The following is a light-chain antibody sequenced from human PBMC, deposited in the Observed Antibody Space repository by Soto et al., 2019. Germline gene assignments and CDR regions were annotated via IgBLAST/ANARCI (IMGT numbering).Light chain of an antibody. J-gene: IGKJ1*01. Sequence: EIVLTQSPRTLSLFPGERATLSCRASQSVRSAYLAWYQQKPGQAPRLLIYGASSRATGIPDRFSGSGSGTDVTLTIRRLEPEDFAGYYSQQYGGAPQTFGPGTKVEI. V-gene: IGKV3-20*01. CDR2: GAS. CDR3: QQYGGAPQT. CDR1: QSVRSAY.